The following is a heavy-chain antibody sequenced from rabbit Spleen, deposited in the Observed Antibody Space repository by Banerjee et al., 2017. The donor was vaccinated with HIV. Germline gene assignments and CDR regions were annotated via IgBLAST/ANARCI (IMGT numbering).Heavy chain of an antibody. Sequence: QEQLEESGGDLVKPGASLTLTCTASGFSFSSSYWICWVRLAPGKGLEWIGCISTGSGSSYYASWVNGRFTISRSTSLNTVTLQMTSLTAADTATYFCARDYAGSRSLWGQGTLVTVS. CDR3: ARDYAGSRSL. V-gene: IGHV1S45*01. J-gene: IGHJ3*01. D-gene: IGHD8-1*01. CDR1: GFSFSSSYW. CDR2: ISTGSGSS.